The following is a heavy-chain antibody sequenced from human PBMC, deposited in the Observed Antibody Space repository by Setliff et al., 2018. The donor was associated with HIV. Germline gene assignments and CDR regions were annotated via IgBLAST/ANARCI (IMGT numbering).Heavy chain of an antibody. Sequence: SVKVSCKASGGTFNINAVTWVRQAPGQGLEWVGAIIPLFGTANYAQKFQGRVTITADDSTSTVYMEVRSLRSADTAVYYCSKVSEHRTSSGPFYYYMDVWGEGTTVTVSS. J-gene: IGHJ6*03. CDR3: SKVSEHRTSSGPFYYYMDV. V-gene: IGHV1-69*13. CDR1: GGTFNINA. D-gene: IGHD6-6*01. CDR2: IIPLFGTA.